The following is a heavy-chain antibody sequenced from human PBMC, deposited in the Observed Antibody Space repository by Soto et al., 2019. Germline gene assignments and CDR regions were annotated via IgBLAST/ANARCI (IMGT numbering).Heavy chain of an antibody. CDR2: INSDGIAM. CDR1: GFSFSTYA. D-gene: IGHD3-10*01. V-gene: IGHV3-74*01. Sequence: GGSLRLSCAASGFSFSTYAMNWVRQAPGKGLEWVSRINSDGIAMGYADSVKGRFTISRDNAKNTVYLQMNSLRAEDTAVYYCARDLVYGSGSSDYWGQGTVVTAPQ. J-gene: IGHJ4*02. CDR3: ARDLVYGSGSSDY.